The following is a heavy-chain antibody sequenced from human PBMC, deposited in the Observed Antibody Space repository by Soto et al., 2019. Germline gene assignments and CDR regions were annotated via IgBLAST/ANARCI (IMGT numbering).Heavy chain of an antibody. J-gene: IGHJ4*02. CDR2: IYHSGST. CDR3: ARDWSLVYFDY. Sequence: SETLSLTCAVSGYSISSGYYWGWIRQPPGKGLEWIGSIYHSGSTYYNPSLKSRVTISVDTSKNQFSLKLSSVTAADTAVYYCARDWSLVYFDYWGQGXLVTVSS. D-gene: IGHD6-6*01. V-gene: IGHV4-38-2*02. CDR1: GYSISSGYY.